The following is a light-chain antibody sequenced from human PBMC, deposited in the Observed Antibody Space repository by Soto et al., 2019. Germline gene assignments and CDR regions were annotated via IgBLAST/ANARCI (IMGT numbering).Light chain of an antibody. CDR3: QSYDSSLNGYVV. Sequence: QSVLTQPPSVSGAPGQRVTISCTGSRSNIGAGYDVHWYQQLPGTAPKLLIYGNSNRPSGVPDRFSGSKSGTSASLAITGLQAEDEADYYCQSYDSSLNGYVVFGGGTKLTVL. V-gene: IGLV1-40*01. CDR2: GNS. CDR1: RSNIGAGYD. J-gene: IGLJ2*01.